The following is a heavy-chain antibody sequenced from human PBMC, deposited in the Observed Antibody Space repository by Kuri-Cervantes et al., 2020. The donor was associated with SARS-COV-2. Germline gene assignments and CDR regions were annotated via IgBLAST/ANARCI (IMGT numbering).Heavy chain of an antibody. CDR2: IYYSGST. V-gene: IGHV4-59*12. D-gene: IGHD6-19*01. CDR1: GGSISSYY. CDR3: ARGVGAAVAGTLITIYYYYGMDV. Sequence: SETLSLTCTVSGGSISSYYWSRIRQPPGKGLEWIGYIYYSGSTNYNPSLKSRVTISVDTSKNQFSLKLSSVTAADTAVYYCARGVGAAVAGTLITIYYYYGMDVWGQGTTVTVSS. J-gene: IGHJ6*02.